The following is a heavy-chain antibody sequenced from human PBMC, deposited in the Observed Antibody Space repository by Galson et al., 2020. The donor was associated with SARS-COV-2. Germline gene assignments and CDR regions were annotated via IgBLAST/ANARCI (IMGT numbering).Heavy chain of an antibody. CDR2: IYYNGTT. CDR1: GGSINSHY. Sequence: ETLSLTCTVSGGSINSHYWSWFRQPPGKGLEWIGYIYYNGTTYYNPSLKSRLTISIDSSRTQFSLYLSSVTAADTAVYYCARGRYSGSYNWFDPWGQGTLVTVSS. J-gene: IGHJ5*02. V-gene: IGHV4-59*11. CDR3: ARGRYSGSYNWFDP. D-gene: IGHD1-26*01.